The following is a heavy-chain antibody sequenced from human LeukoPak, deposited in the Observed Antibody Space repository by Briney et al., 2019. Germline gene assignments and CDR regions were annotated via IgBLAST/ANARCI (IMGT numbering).Heavy chain of an antibody. CDR3: ARYFNSNGYSSLRGDY. CDR2: IMFDGSQK. CDR1: GFTFSTYW. Sequence: GGSLRLSCVGPGFTFSTYWMTWVRQAPGTGLEWVASIMFDGSQKYYVDSVKGRFTISRDNAKNSLYLQMDSLRVEATAMYYCARYFNSNGYSSLRGDYWGQGTLVTVSS. J-gene: IGHJ4*02. D-gene: IGHD2/OR15-2a*01. V-gene: IGHV3-7*01.